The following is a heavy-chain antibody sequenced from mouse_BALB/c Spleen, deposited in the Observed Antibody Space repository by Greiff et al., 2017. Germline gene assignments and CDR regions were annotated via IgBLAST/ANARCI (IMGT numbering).Heavy chain of an antibody. CDR2: IDPANGNT. J-gene: IGHJ2*01. CDR1: GFNIKDTY. Sequence: VQLKESGAELVKPGASVKLSCTASGFNIKDTYMHWVKQRPEQGLEWIGRIDPANGNTKYDPKFQGKATITADTSSNTAYLQLSSLTSEDTAVYYCARIYDGYYDDYWGQGTTLTVSS. V-gene: IGHV14-3*02. CDR3: ARIYDGYYDDY. D-gene: IGHD2-3*01.